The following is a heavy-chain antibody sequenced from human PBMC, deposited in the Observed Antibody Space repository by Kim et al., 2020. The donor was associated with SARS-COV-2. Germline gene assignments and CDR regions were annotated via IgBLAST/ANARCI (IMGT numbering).Heavy chain of an antibody. CDR2: LGTAADT. CDR1: GFTLTTYD. V-gene: IGHV3-13*01. D-gene: IGHD2-2*01. Sequence: GGSLRLSCAASGFTLTTYDMHWVRQVPGKGLEWVAALGTAADTHYAASVKGRFTISRENAKNSLHLQMNRLRVGDTAMYYCARGGYCSSINCSELNYHMDAWGKGTMVTVSS. J-gene: IGHJ6*03. CDR3: ARGGYCSSINCSELNYHMDA.